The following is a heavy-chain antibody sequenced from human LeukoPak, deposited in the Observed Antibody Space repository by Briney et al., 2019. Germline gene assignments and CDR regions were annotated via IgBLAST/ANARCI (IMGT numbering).Heavy chain of an antibody. CDR1: GGSFSGYY. Sequence: SETLSLTCAVYGGSFSGYYWSWIRQPPGKGLEWIGEINHSGSTNYNPSLKSRVTISVDTSKNQFSLKLSSVTAADTAVYYCARVGVRRNQNWIDPWGQGTLVTVSS. CDR3: ARVGVRRNQNWIDP. J-gene: IGHJ5*01. CDR2: INHSGST. D-gene: IGHD3-10*01. V-gene: IGHV4-34*01.